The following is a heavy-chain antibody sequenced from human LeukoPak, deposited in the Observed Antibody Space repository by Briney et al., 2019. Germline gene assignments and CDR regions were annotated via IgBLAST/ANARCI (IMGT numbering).Heavy chain of an antibody. CDR2: IYYSGST. CDR3: ARAADSSGYYYEY. Sequence: SETLSLTCTVSGGSISSYYWSWIRQPPGKGLEWIGYIYYSGSTNYNPSLKSRVTISVDTSKNQFSLKLSSVTAADTAVYYCARAADSSGYYYEYWGQGTLVTVSS. J-gene: IGHJ4*02. V-gene: IGHV4-59*01. D-gene: IGHD3-22*01. CDR1: GGSISSYY.